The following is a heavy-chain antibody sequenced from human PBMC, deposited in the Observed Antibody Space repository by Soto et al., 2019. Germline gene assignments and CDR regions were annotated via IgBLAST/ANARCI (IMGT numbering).Heavy chain of an antibody. CDR3: ARGTSSSSWYYYGMDV. CDR1: GGSFSGYY. D-gene: IGHD6-6*01. J-gene: IGHJ6*02. V-gene: IGHV4-34*01. Sequence: SETLSLTCAVYGGSFSGYYWSWIRQPPGKGLEWIGEINHSGSTNYNPSLKSRVTISVDTSKNQFSLKPSSVTAADTAVYYCARGTSSSSWYYYGMDVWGQGTTVTVSS. CDR2: INHSGST.